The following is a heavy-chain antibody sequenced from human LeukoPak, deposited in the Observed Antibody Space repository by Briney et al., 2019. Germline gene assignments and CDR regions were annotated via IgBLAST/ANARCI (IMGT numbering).Heavy chain of an antibody. J-gene: IGHJ4*02. V-gene: IGHV3-30-3*01. CDR1: GFTFSSYA. D-gene: IGHD3-22*01. Sequence: GGSLRLSCAASGFTFSSYAMHWVRQAPGKGLEWVAVISYDGSNKYYADSVKGRFTISRDNSKNTLYLQMNSLRAEDTAVYYCASALVVITTPGNYWGQGTLVTVSS. CDR3: ASALVVITTPGNY. CDR2: ISYDGSNK.